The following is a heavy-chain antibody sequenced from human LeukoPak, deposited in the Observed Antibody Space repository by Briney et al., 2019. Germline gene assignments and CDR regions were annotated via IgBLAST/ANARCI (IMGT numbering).Heavy chain of an antibody. CDR2: LGSTGAHI. V-gene: IGHV3-21*01. D-gene: IGHD3-10*01. J-gene: IGHJ4*02. CDR1: GFTFNTYT. Sequence: GGSLRLSCAASGFTFNTYTMNWVRQAPGKGLEWVSSLGSTGAHIKYSDSVEGRFTVSRDNAKNSLYLQMNSLRAEDTAVYYCARDPTHLITMVRGEEVSFDYWGQGTLVTVSS. CDR3: ARDPTHLITMVRGEEVSFDY.